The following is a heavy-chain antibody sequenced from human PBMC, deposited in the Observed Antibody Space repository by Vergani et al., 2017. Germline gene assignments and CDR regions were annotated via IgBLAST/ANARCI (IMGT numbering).Heavy chain of an antibody. CDR1: GFTFSSYA. D-gene: IGHD5-18*01. V-gene: IGHV3-23*01. Sequence: EVQLLESGRGLVQPGGSLRLSCAASGFTFSSYAMSWVRQAPGKGLEWVSAISGSGGSTYYADSVKGRFTISRDNSKNTLYLQMNSLRAEDTAVYYCAKGSGYSFGRDYYGMDVWGQGTTVTVSS. J-gene: IGHJ6*02. CDR2: ISGSGGST. CDR3: AKGSGYSFGRDYYGMDV.